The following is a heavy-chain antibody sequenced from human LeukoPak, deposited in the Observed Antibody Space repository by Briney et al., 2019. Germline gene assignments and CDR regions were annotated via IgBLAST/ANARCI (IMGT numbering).Heavy chain of an antibody. Sequence: SETLSLTCTVSGGSISSGGYYWSWIRQHPGKGLEWIGYIYYSGSTYYNPSLKSRVTISVDTSKNQFSLKLSSVTAADTAVYYCARQDPHYYYSSGVDPNPFDFWGQGTLVTVSS. D-gene: IGHD3-22*01. CDR2: IYYSGST. CDR1: GGSISSGGYY. CDR3: ARQDPHYYYSSGVDPNPFDF. V-gene: IGHV4-31*03. J-gene: IGHJ4*02.